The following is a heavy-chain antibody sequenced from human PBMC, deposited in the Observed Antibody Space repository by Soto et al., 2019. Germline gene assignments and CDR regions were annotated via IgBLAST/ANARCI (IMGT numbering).Heavy chain of an antibody. Sequence: GGSLRLSCAASGFSFSTYVMSWVRQAPGKGLEWISAISGSGGSTYYADSVKGRFTISRDNSKNTLYLQMNSLRAEDTAVYYCAKDLTYSTNWPYYMDVWGKGTTVTVSS. CDR3: AKDLTYSTNWPYYMDV. CDR1: GFSFSTYV. V-gene: IGHV3-23*01. D-gene: IGHD2-2*01. J-gene: IGHJ6*03. CDR2: ISGSGGST.